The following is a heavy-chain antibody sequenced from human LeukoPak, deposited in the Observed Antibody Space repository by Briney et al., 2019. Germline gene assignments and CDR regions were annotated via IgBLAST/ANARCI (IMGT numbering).Heavy chain of an antibody. CDR3: ARRYDFWSGYYTTGLGVDY. D-gene: IGHD3-3*01. CDR1: GGTFSTHG. CDR2: INPKSGGT. Sequence: ASVKVSCKASGGTFSTHGFSWVRQAPGQGLEWMGWINPKSGGTDYAQKFQGRVTMTRDTSISTAYMELSRLRSDDTAVYYCARRYDFWSGYYTTGLGVDYWGQGTLVTVSS. V-gene: IGHV1-2*02. J-gene: IGHJ4*02.